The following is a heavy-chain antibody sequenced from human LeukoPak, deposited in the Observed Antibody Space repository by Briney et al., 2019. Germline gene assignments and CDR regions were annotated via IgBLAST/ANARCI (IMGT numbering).Heavy chain of an antibody. V-gene: IGHV3-23*01. CDR2: ISGSGGST. D-gene: IGHD6-13*01. J-gene: IGHJ4*02. CDR3: AKEVAAAGRIIDY. Sequence: GGSLRLSCAASGFIFSSYAMSWVRQAPGKGLEWVSAISGSGGSTYYADSVKGRFTISRDNSKSTLYLQMNSLRAEDTAVYYCAKEVAAAGRIIDYWGQGTLVTVSS. CDR1: GFIFSSYA.